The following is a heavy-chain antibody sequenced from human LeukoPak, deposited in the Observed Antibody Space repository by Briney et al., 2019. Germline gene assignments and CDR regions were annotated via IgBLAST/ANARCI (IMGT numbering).Heavy chain of an antibody. CDR1: GGSFSGYY. V-gene: IGHV4-34*01. J-gene: IGHJ6*02. Sequence: PSETLSLTCAVYGGSFSGYYWSWIRQPPGKGLEWIGEINHSGSTNYNPSLKSRVTISVDTSKNQFSLKLSSVTAADTAVYYCARYWGVQGHGMDVWGQGTTVTVSS. CDR2: INHSGST. CDR3: ARYWGVQGHGMDV. D-gene: IGHD7-27*01.